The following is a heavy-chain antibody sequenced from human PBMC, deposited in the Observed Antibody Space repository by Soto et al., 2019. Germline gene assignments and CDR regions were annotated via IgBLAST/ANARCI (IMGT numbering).Heavy chain of an antibody. CDR1: GGTFSSYA. Sequence: ASVKVSCKASGGTFSSYATSWVRQAPGQGLEWMGGIIPIFGTANYTQKFQGRVTITADESTSTAYMELSSLRSEDTAVYYCASGNSGWYVSRYYYYGMDVWGHGTTVTRSS. V-gene: IGHV1-69*13. D-gene: IGHD6-19*01. CDR3: ASGNSGWYVSRYYYYGMDV. CDR2: IIPIFGTA. J-gene: IGHJ6*02.